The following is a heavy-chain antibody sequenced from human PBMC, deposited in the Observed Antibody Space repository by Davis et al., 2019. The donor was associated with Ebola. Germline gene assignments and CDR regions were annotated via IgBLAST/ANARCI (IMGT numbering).Heavy chain of an antibody. CDR3: AKDSRKWLGPFDY. V-gene: IGHV3-23*01. CDR1: GFTFSSYA. Sequence: GESLKISCAASGFTFSSYAMSWVRQAPGKGLEWVSAISGSGGSTYYADSVKGRFTISRDNSKNTLYLQMNSLRAEDTAVYYCAKDSRKWLGPFDYWGQGTLVTVSS. D-gene: IGHD6-19*01. CDR2: ISGSGGST. J-gene: IGHJ4*02.